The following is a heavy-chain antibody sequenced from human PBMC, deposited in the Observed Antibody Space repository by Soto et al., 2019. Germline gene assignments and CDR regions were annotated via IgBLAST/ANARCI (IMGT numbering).Heavy chain of an antibody. CDR2: IIPIFGTA. J-gene: IGHJ5*02. D-gene: IGHD2-2*01. Sequence: SVKVSCKASGGTFSSYAISWVRQAPGQGLEWMGGIIPIFGTANYAQKFQGRVTITADESTSTAYMELSSLRSEDTAVYYCARGGSRYQLLNNWFDPWGQGTLVTVSS. CDR1: GGTFSSYA. CDR3: ARGGSRYQLLNNWFDP. V-gene: IGHV1-69*13.